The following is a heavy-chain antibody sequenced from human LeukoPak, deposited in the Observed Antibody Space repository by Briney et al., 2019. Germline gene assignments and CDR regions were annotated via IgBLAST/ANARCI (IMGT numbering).Heavy chain of an antibody. J-gene: IGHJ4*02. V-gene: IGHV1-18*01. CDR1: GYTFTSYG. D-gene: IGHD3-10*02. CDR3: ARIKGTPEWLLSSYYFDY. CDR2: ISAYNGNT. Sequence: ASVKVSCKASGYTFTSYGISWVRQAPGQVLGWMGWISAYNGNTNYAQKLQGRVTMTTDTSTSTAYMELRSLRSDDTAVYYCARIKGTPEWLLSSYYFDYWGQGTLVTVSS.